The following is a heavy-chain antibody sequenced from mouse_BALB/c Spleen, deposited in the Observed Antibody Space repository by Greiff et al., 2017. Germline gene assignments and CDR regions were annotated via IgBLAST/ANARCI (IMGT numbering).Heavy chain of an antibody. CDR1: GFTFSDYY. J-gene: IGHJ4*01. V-gene: IGHV5-4*02. Sequence: EVKLVESGGGLVKPGGSLKLSCAASGFTFSDYYMYWVRQTPEKRLEWVATISDGGSYTYYPDSVKGRFTISRDNAKNNLYLQMSSLKSEDTAMYYCAREGDGNYRYYYAMDYWGQGTSVTVSS. D-gene: IGHD2-1*01. CDR3: AREGDGNYRYYYAMDY. CDR2: ISDGGSYT.